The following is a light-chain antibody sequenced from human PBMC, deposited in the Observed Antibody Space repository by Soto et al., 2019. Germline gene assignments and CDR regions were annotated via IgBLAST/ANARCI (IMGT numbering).Light chain of an antibody. Sequence: EIVMTQSPATLSVSPGERATLSCRASQSVSTKLAWYQQKPGQAPRLLIYGASTRATGIPSRFSGSRSGTEFTLTIISLQSEDFAVYYCHQYNNWPSFTFGPGTKVDIK. CDR1: QSVSTK. CDR3: HQYNNWPSFT. J-gene: IGKJ3*01. V-gene: IGKV3-15*01. CDR2: GAS.